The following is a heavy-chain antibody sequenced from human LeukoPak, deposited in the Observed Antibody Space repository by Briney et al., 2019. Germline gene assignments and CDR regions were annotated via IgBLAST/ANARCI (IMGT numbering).Heavy chain of an antibody. Sequence: SETLSLTCTVSGGSISSYYWSWIRQPPGKGLEWIGYIYYSGSTNYNPSLKSRVTISVDTSKNQFSLKLSSVTAADTAVYYCASIVGATALDYWGQGTLVTVSS. D-gene: IGHD1-26*01. V-gene: IGHV4-59*01. CDR1: GGSISSYY. CDR2: IYYSGST. J-gene: IGHJ4*02. CDR3: ASIVGATALDY.